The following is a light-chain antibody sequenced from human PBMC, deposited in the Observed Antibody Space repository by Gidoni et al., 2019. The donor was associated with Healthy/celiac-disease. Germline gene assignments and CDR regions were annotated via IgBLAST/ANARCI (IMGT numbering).Light chain of an antibody. Sequence: EVVMKQSLATLSVSPGDRATLACRASQTISSNLDGYQQKPGQAPMLLIYGASTLSTGIPARVSGSGSGTEFTLTISSLQSEDFAFYYCQQYNNWPPLTFXGXTKVEIK. CDR1: QTISSN. CDR3: QQYNNWPPLT. V-gene: IGKV3-15*01. J-gene: IGKJ4*01. CDR2: GAS.